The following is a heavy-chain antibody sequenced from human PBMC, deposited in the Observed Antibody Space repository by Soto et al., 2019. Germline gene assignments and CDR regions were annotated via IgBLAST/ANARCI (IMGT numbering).Heavy chain of an antibody. CDR2: ISGSGGST. J-gene: IGHJ6*02. D-gene: IGHD5-12*01. Sequence: PGGSLRLSCAASGFTFSSYAMSWVRRAPGKGLEWVPAISGSGGSTYYADSVKGRFTISRDNSKNTLYLQMNSLRAEDTAVYYCAKGSESENGYEGRLAVVTPGYYYYGMDVWGQGTTVTVSS. CDR1: GFTFSSYA. CDR3: AKGSESENGYEGRLAVVTPGYYYYGMDV. V-gene: IGHV3-23*01.